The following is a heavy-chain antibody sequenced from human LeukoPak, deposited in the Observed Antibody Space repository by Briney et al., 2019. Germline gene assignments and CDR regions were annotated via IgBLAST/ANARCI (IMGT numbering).Heavy chain of an antibody. J-gene: IGHJ4*02. CDR1: GYTFTSYG. CDR2: ISSYNGNT. Sequence: ASVKVSCKASGYTFTSYGISWVRQAPGQGLEWMGWISSYNGNTKYAEKLQGRVTMTTDTSTSTAYMELRSLRSDDTAVYHCARVQLERSGEPFDYWGQGTLVTVSS. CDR3: ARVQLERSGEPFDY. D-gene: IGHD1-1*01. V-gene: IGHV1-18*01.